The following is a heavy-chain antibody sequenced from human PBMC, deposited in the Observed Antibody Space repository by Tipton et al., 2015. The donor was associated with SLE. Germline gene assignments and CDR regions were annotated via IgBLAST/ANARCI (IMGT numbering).Heavy chain of an antibody. CDR1: GFTFSSYG. Sequence: SLRLSCAASGFTFSSYGMHWVRQAPGKGLEWVAVISYDGSNKYYADSVKGRFTISRDNSKNTLYLQMNSLRAEDTAVYYCAKDGFGYSGYLDYWGQGTLVTVSS. V-gene: IGHV3-30*18. D-gene: IGHD5-12*01. J-gene: IGHJ4*02. CDR3: AKDGFGYSGYLDY. CDR2: ISYDGSNK.